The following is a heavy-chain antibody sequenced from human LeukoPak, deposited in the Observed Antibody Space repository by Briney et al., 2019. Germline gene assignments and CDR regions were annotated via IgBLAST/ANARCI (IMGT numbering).Heavy chain of an antibody. Sequence: GGSLRLPCAASGFNFGSYAMDWVRQAPGKGLEWVGDISYDGGYQSYAVSVRGRFTISRDNSKNTLFLQMNSLRPEDAAVYYCATESSLNNWGHGTLVTVSS. D-gene: IGHD1/OR15-1a*01. J-gene: IGHJ4*01. CDR3: ATESSLNN. CDR2: ISYDGGYQ. CDR1: GFNFGSYA. V-gene: IGHV3-30*04.